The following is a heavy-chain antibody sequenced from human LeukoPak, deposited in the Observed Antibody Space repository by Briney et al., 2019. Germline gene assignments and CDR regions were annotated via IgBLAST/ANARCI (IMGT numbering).Heavy chain of an antibody. J-gene: IGHJ4*02. V-gene: IGHV3-21*01. CDR3: ARDHWVTAMVSPFDY. CDR1: GFTFSSYS. D-gene: IGHD5-18*01. Sequence: GGSLRLSCAASGFTFSSYSMNWVRQAPGKGLEWVSSISSSSSYIYYADSVKGRFTISRDNAKNSLYLQMNSLRAEDTAVYYCARDHWVTAMVSPFDYWGQGTLVTVSS. CDR2: ISSSSSYI.